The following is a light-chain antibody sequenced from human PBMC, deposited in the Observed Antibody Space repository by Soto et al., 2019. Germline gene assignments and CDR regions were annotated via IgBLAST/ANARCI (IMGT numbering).Light chain of an antibody. CDR3: QHYTTLPFT. CDR2: DSY. V-gene: IGKV1-33*01. CDR1: QVSNRY. Sequence: DIQMTQSPSSLSASVRERVTINCQASQVSNRYLTWYQQKPGKAPKLLIYDSYSVELGVTSRFIGGGYGTDFTLTITSLQPEDFATYYWQHYTTLPFTFGQGTRLESK. J-gene: IGKJ5*01.